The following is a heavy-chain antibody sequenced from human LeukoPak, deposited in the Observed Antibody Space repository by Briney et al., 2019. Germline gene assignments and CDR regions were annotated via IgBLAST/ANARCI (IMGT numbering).Heavy chain of an antibody. V-gene: IGHV1-69*05. D-gene: IGHD6-13*01. CDR1: GGTFSSYA. CDR2: INPIFGTA. Sequence: ASVKVSCKASGGTFSSYAISWVRQAPGQGLEWMGGINPIFGTANFAQKFQGRVTITTDESTSTAYMELSSLRSEDTAVYYCARAAAGDYHFDDWGQGTLVTVSS. CDR3: ARAAAGDYHFDD. J-gene: IGHJ4*02.